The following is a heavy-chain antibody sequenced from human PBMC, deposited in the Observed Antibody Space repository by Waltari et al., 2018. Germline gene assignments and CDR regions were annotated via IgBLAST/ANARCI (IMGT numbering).Heavy chain of an antibody. Sequence: EVQLLESGGALAQPGGSRRPPCASSGLAFGPHSLTGDRQFPGKGLEWVSYSSSSSSNRYYAESVRGRFTISRDNAQNSLFLQMDSLRAEDTAVYFCARDLSREHAVAGRPGPAMDVWGRGTTVIVSS. J-gene: IGHJ6*02. CDR1: GLAFGPHS. CDR3: ARDLSREHAVAGRPGPAMDV. V-gene: IGHV3-48*01. D-gene: IGHD6-19*01. CDR2: SSSSSSNR.